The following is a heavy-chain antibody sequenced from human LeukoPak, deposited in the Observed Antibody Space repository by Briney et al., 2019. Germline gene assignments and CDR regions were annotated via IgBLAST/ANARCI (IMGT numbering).Heavy chain of an antibody. J-gene: IGHJ6*02. Sequence: SETLSLTCSVSGGSISSRSYYWGWIRQPPGKGLEWIGSIHYSGSTHYNPSLKSRVTISVDTSKNQFSLKLSSVTAADTAVYYCARVRRESSGWYDQAHVYYYYGMDVWGQGTTVTVSS. CDR2: IHYSGST. V-gene: IGHV4-39*07. D-gene: IGHD6-19*01. CDR1: GGSISSRSYY. CDR3: ARVRRESSGWYDQAHVYYYYGMDV.